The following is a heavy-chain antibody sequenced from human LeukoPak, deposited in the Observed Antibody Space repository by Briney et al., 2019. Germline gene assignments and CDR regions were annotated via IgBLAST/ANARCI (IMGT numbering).Heavy chain of an antibody. CDR3: GKTTVGYSSGQKPAWPVDY. D-gene: IGHD5-18*01. CDR1: GFTFGSHA. CDR2: IFGSGGSP. J-gene: IGHJ4*02. V-gene: IGHV3-23*01. Sequence: SGGSLRLSCEASGFTFGSHAMYWVRQAPGKGLEWVAGIFGSGGSPHYADPVKGRFTIARDNSRNTVYLHINSLRAEDTAVYYCGKTTVGYSSGQKPAWPVDYWGQGTLVTVSS.